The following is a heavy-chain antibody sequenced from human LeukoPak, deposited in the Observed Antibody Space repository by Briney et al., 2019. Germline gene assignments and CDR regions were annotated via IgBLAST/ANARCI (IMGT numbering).Heavy chain of an antibody. CDR3: ARASRELLTGFDY. CDR1: GYTFTGYY. CDR2: INPNSGGT. J-gene: IGHJ4*02. V-gene: IGHV1-2*02. Sequence: ASVKVSCKASGYTFTGYYMHWVRQAPGQGLEWMGWINPNSGGTNYAQKFQGRVTMTRDTSISTAYMELSRMRSDDTAVYYCARASRELLTGFDYWGQGTLVTVSS. D-gene: IGHD1-26*01.